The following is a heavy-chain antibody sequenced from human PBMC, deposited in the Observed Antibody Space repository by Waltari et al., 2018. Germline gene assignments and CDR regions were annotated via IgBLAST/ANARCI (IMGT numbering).Heavy chain of an antibody. CDR1: RFSLTTYG. CDR2: ISSDGTYE. D-gene: IGHD5-12*01. J-gene: IGHJ6*02. CDR3: ASMDILGCSQNYYYYGMDV. Sequence: QVQLVESGGGVVQPGRSLRRSCAASRFSLTTYGMDWVRKAPGQGRPWVAFISSDGTYEYYPDAVTGRFTLSRDNSKTTVFLQMNSLIDEDTSVYSCASMDILGCSQNYYYYGMDVSGQGTRVTVSS. V-gene: IGHV3-30*03.